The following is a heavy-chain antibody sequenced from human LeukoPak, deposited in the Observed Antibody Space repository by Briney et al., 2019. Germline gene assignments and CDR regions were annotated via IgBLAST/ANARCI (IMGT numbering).Heavy chain of an antibody. D-gene: IGHD4-23*01. J-gene: IGHJ4*02. V-gene: IGHV3-74*01. CDR2: IASDGSST. CDR3: ARGRPHGNDY. CDR1: GFTFSTYW. Sequence: GGSLRLSCAASGFTFSTYWMSWVRQAPGKGLVWVSRIASDGSSTTYADSVKGRFSISRDNAKNTLYLQMNSLRVEDTAVYYCARGRPHGNDYWGQGTLVTVSS.